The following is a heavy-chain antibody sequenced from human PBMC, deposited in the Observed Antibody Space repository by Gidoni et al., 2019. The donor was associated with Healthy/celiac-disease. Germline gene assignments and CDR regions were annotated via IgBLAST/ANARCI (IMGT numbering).Heavy chain of an antibody. CDR1: GFPFSSDS. D-gene: IGHD6-19*01. Sequence: EVQLVESGGGLVQPGGSLRLSCAASGFPFSSDSMNWVRQAPGKGLAWVSYISSSSSTIYYADSVKGRFTISRDNAKNSLYLQMNSLRAEDTAVYYCASTPGIAVAGTFDYWGQGTLVTVSS. V-gene: IGHV3-48*01. J-gene: IGHJ4*02. CDR2: ISSSSSTI. CDR3: ASTPGIAVAGTFDY.